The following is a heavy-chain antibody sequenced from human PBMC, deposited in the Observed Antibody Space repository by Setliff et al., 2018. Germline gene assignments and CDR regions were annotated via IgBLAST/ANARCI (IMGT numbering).Heavy chain of an antibody. J-gene: IGHJ3*02. Sequence: GESLKISCKGSGYSFTSYWIGWVRQMPGKGLEWMGIIYPGDSDTRYSPSLQGQVTISADKSIRTAYLQWSSLKASDTAMYYCARQAVAGNDAFDIWGQGTMVTVSS. D-gene: IGHD6-19*01. CDR1: GYSFTSYW. CDR2: IYPGDSDT. CDR3: ARQAVAGNDAFDI. V-gene: IGHV5-51*01.